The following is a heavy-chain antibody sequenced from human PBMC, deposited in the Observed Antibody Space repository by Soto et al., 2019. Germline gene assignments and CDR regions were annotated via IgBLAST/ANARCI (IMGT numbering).Heavy chain of an antibody. CDR2: ISAYNGNT. CDR1: GYTFTSYG. V-gene: IGHV1-18*01. D-gene: IGHD6-19*01. CDR3: ARDGEWLIRDAFDI. J-gene: IGHJ3*02. Sequence: SVKVCCKASGYTFTSYGISWVRQDPGQGLEWMGWISAYNGNTNYAQKLQGRVTMTTDTSTSTAYMELRSLRSDDTAVYYCARDGEWLIRDAFDIWGQGTMVTVSS.